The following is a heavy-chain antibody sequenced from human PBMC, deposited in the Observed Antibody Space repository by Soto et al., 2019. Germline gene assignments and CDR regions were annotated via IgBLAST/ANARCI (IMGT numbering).Heavy chain of an antibody. CDR1: GYTFTSYG. J-gene: IGHJ4*02. CDR2: INAGNGNT. CDR3: ARDSPTVTTRLLAY. Sequence: ASVKVSCKASGYTFTSYGMHWARQAPGQRLEWMGWINAGNGNTKYSQKFQGRVTITRDTSASTAYMELSSLRSEDTAVYYCARDSPTVTTRLLAYWGQGTLVTVSS. D-gene: IGHD4-17*01. V-gene: IGHV1-3*01.